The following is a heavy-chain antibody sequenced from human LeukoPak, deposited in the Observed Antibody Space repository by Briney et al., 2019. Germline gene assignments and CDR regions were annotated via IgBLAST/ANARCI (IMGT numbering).Heavy chain of an antibody. CDR1: GYSFTSYW. J-gene: IGHJ4*02. CDR2: IYPGDSDT. V-gene: IGHV5-51*01. D-gene: IGHD2-2*02. Sequence: GEYPMISCNGSGYSFTSYWIGWVRQMPGKGLEWMGVIYPGDSDTRYSPSFQGQVTISADKSISTASLQWSGLSASDTPVYYCARQGSLGYCSSTSCYTDYWGQGTLVTVSS. CDR3: ARQGSLGYCSSTSCYTDY.